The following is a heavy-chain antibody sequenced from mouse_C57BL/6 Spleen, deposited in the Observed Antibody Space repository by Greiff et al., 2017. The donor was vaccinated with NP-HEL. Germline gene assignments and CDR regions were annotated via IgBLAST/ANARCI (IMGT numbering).Heavy chain of an antibody. J-gene: IGHJ4*01. Sequence: VQLQQSGAELAKPGASVKLSCKASGYTFTSYWMHWVKQRPGQGLEWIGYINPSSGYTKYNQKFKDKATLTADKSSSTAYMQLSSLTYEDSAVYYCAREDLGDYDPMDYWGQGTSVTVSS. CDR2: INPSSGYT. V-gene: IGHV1-7*01. CDR3: AREDLGDYDPMDY. CDR1: GYTFTSYW. D-gene: IGHD2-4*01.